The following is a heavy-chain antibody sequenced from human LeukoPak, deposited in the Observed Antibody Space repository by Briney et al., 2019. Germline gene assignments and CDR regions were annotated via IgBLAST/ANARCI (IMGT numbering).Heavy chain of an antibody. CDR3: AKDHDCSSTSCYDGVDY. Sequence: GGSLRLSCAASGFTFSSYGMHWVRQAPGKGLEWVAVIWYDGSNKYYADSVKGRFTISRDNSKNTLYLQMNSLRAEDTAVYYCAKDHDCSSTSCYDGVDYWGQGTLVTVSS. CDR2: IWYDGSNK. CDR1: GFTFSSYG. V-gene: IGHV3-33*06. D-gene: IGHD2-2*01. J-gene: IGHJ4*02.